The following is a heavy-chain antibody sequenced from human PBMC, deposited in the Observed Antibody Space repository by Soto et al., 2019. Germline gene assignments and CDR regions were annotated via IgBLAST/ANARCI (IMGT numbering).Heavy chain of an antibody. CDR1: GFTFSSYA. CDR2: ISSNGGST. D-gene: IGHD2-2*01. J-gene: IGHJ4*02. CDR3: VKGRGYCSSTSCYFDY. Sequence: GSLRLSCSASGFTFSSYAMHWVSQAPGKGLEYVSAISSNGGSTYYADSVKGRFTISRDNSKNTLYLQMSSLRAEDTAVYYCVKGRGYCSSTSCYFDYWGQGTLVTVSS. V-gene: IGHV3-64D*06.